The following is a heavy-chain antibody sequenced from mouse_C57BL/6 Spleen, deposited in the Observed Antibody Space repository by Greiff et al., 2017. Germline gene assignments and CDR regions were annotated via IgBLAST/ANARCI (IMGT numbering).Heavy chain of an antibody. V-gene: IGHV1-53*01. D-gene: IGHD4-1*01. Sequence: QVQLQQPVTELVKPGASVKLSCKASGYTFTSSWMHWVKQRPGQGLEWIGNINPSNGGTNYNEKFKSKATLTVDTSSSTAYKQLSSLTSEDSAVXYCSRVSGTRNYFAYWGQGTTLTVSA. CDR3: SRVSGTRNYFAY. J-gene: IGHJ2*01. CDR2: INPSNGGT. CDR1: GYTFTSSW.